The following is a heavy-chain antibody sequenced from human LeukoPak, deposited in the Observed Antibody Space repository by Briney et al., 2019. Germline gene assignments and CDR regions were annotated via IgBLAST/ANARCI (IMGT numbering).Heavy chain of an antibody. CDR1: GGSISCYY. Sequence: KTSETLSLTCTVSGGSISCYYWSWIRQPAGKGLEWIGRIYASGSTNYNPSLKSRVTMPVDTSKNQFSLKLSSVTAADTAVYYCARDFRYYDSSGYYYFDYWGQGTLVTVSS. J-gene: IGHJ4*02. CDR2: IYASGST. CDR3: ARDFRYYDSSGYYYFDY. V-gene: IGHV4-4*07. D-gene: IGHD3-22*01.